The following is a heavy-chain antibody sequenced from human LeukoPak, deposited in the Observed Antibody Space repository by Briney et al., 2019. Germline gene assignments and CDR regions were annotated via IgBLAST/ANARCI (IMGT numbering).Heavy chain of an antibody. Sequence: PGGALRLSCAASGFTFSSYSMNWVRPAPGKGLEWVSYISSRSSIIYYADSVKGRFTISRDNAKNSLYLQMNSLRDEDTAVYYCVRDVLSYGDSGVDYWGQGTLVTVSS. D-gene: IGHD2-2*01. V-gene: IGHV3-48*02. J-gene: IGHJ4*02. CDR1: GFTFSSYS. CDR2: ISSRSSII. CDR3: VRDVLSYGDSGVDY.